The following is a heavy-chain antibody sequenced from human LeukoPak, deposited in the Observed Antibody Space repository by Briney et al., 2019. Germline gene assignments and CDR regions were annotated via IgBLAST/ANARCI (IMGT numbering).Heavy chain of an antibody. Sequence: PSETLSLTCAVYGGSFSGYYWSWIRQPPGKGLEWIGEINHSGSTNYNPSLKSRVTISEDTSKNQFSLKLSSVTAADTAVYYCARGGHCSGGSCYWAEDAFDIWGQGTMVTVSS. J-gene: IGHJ3*02. D-gene: IGHD2-15*01. CDR2: INHSGST. V-gene: IGHV4-34*01. CDR3: ARGGHCSGGSCYWAEDAFDI. CDR1: GGSFSGYY.